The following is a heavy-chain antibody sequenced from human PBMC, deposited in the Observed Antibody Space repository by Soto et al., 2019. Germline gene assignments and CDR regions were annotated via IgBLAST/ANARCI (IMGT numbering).Heavy chain of an antibody. D-gene: IGHD3-22*01. J-gene: IGHJ4*02. CDR3: ARVAYYYDSSGYFY. CDR1: GFTFSSYN. CDR2: ISSSGSTI. Sequence: EVQLVESGGGLLQHGGSLRLSCTASGFTFSSYNMNWVRHAPGKGLEGVSYISSSGSTIYYADSVKGRFTISRDNAKNSLYLQMNSLRAEDTAVYYCARVAYYYDSSGYFYWGQGTLVTVSS. V-gene: IGHV3-48*01.